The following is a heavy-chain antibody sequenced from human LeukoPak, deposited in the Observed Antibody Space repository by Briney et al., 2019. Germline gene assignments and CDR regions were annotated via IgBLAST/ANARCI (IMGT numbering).Heavy chain of an antibody. CDR2: VNAESTDI. J-gene: IGHJ4*02. D-gene: IGHD1-14*01. Sequence: GGSLRLACAASGFSFRRYAMNWVRQAPGKGLEWVAYVNAESTDILYADSVRGRFTISRDNAKNSLYLQMNSLRAEDTAVYYCARDRGVDGNDYWGQGTLVTVSS. CDR1: GFSFRRYA. V-gene: IGHV3-21*05. CDR3: ARDRGVDGNDY.